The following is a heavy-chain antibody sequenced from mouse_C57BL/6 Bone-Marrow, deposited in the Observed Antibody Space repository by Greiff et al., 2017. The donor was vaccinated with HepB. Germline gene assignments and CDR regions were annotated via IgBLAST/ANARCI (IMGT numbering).Heavy chain of an antibody. V-gene: IGHV5-17*01. CDR3: ARDGSSPFAY. CDR1: GFTFSDYG. J-gene: IGHJ3*01. Sequence: VQLQQSGGGLVKPGGSLKLSCAASGFTFSDYGMHWVRQAPEKGLEWVAYISSGSSTIYYADTVKGRFTISRDNAKNTLFLQMTSLRSEDTAMYYCARDGSSPFAYWGQGTLVTVSA. CDR2: ISSGSSTI. D-gene: IGHD1-1*01.